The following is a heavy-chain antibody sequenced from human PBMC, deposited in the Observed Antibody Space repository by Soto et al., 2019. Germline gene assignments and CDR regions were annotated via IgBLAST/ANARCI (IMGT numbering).Heavy chain of an antibody. J-gene: IGHJ3*02. Sequence: GGSLRLSCAASGFTFSSYAMSWVRQAPGRGLEWVSIISAGGANTAYADSVKGRFTISRDSSKNTLYLQMNSLRAEDTALYYCAKERYCSAISCYGGFDIWGQGTVVTVSS. V-gene: IGHV3-23*01. CDR1: GFTFSSYA. CDR3: AKERYCSAISCYGGFDI. CDR2: ISAGGANT. D-gene: IGHD2-2*01.